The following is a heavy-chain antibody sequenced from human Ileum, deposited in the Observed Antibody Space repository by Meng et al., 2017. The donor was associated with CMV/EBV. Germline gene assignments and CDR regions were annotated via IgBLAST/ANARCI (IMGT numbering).Heavy chain of an antibody. J-gene: IGHJ4*02. CDR3: ARHVSGTFYNPFDY. D-gene: IGHD1-26*01. CDR1: GFTFSSYS. V-gene: IGHV3-7*01. Sequence: GGSLRLSCAASGFTFSSYSMTWVRQAPGKGLEWVANIKQDGSEKYYVDSVKGRFTISRDNAKNSLYLQMNSLRAEDTTVYYCARHVSGTFYNPFDYWGQGTLVTVSS. CDR2: IKQDGSEK.